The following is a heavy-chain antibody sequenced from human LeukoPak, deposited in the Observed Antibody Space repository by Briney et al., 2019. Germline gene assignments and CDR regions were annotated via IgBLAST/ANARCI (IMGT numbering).Heavy chain of an antibody. Sequence: GASVKVSCKASGYTFTSYYMHWVRQAPGQGLEWMGIINPSGGSTSYAQKFQGRVTMTRDTSTSTVYMELSSLRSEDTAVYYCARQQVAGNYYYYYGMDVWGQGTTVTVSS. CDR2: INPSGGST. J-gene: IGHJ6*02. CDR3: ARQQVAGNYYYYYGMDV. V-gene: IGHV1-46*01. CDR1: GYTFTSYY. D-gene: IGHD2-15*01.